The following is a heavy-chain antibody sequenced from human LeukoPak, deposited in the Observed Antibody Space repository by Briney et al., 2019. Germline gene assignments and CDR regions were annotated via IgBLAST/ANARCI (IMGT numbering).Heavy chain of an antibody. J-gene: IGHJ3*02. D-gene: IGHD6-13*01. CDR2: ISSSSSYI. CDR3: ARDSSSSGDAFDI. Sequence: GGSLRLSCAASGFTFSSYSMNWVRHAPGKGLEWVSSISSSSSYIYYADSVKGRFTISRDNAKNSLYLQMNSLRAEDTAVYYCARDSSSSGDAFDIWGQGTMVTVSS. V-gene: IGHV3-21*01. CDR1: GFTFSSYS.